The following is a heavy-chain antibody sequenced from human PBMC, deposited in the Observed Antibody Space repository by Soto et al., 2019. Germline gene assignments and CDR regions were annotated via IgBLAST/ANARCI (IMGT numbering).Heavy chain of an antibody. J-gene: IGHJ4*02. CDR1: GYTFTSYG. CDR3: ARVLLSVGATSPEDY. D-gene: IGHD1-26*01. CDR2: ISAYNGNT. V-gene: IGHV1-18*01. Sequence: VQLVQSGAEVKKPGASVKVSCTASGYTFTSYGISWVRQAPGQGLEWMGWISAYNGNTNYAQKLQGRVTMTTDTSTSKAYMELRSLRSDDTAVYYCARVLLSVGATSPEDYWGQGTLVTVSS.